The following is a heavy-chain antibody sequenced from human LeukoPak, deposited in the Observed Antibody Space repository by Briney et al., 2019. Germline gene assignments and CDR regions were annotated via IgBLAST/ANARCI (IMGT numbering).Heavy chain of an antibody. V-gene: IGHV3-30*14. CDR2: ISYDGSNK. J-gene: IGHJ5*02. Sequence: GGSLRLSCAASGFTFSNYAIHWVRQAPGKGLEWVAVISYDGSNKYYADSVKGRFTISRDNSKNTLYLQMNSLRAEDTAVYYCARHDWFDPWGRGTLVTVSS. CDR1: GFTFSNYA. CDR3: ARHDWFDP.